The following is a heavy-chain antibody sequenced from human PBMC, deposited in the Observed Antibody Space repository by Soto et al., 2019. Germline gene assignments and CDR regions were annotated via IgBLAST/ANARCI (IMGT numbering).Heavy chain of an antibody. D-gene: IGHD3-3*01. CDR3: AKDGVPSPRYYDFWSGSLGYYYYYGMDV. CDR2: ISGSGGST. V-gene: IGHV3-23*01. CDR1: GFTFSSYA. Sequence: GGSLRLSCAASGFTFSSYAMSWVRQAPGKGLEWVPAISGSGGSTYYADSVKGRFTISRDNSKNTLYLQMNSLRAEDTAVYYCAKDGVPSPRYYDFWSGSLGYYYYYGMDVWGQGTTVTVSS. J-gene: IGHJ6*02.